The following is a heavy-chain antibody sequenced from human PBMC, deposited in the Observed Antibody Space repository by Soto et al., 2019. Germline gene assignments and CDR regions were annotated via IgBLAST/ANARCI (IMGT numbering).Heavy chain of an antibody. J-gene: IGHJ4*02. CDR3: AKPVWVLELYLGFDY. CDR1: GFTFSSYG. Sequence: TGGSLRLSCAASGFTFSSYGMHWVRQAPGKGLEWVAVISYDGSNKYYADSVKGRFTISRDNSKNTLYLQMNSLRAEDTAVYYCAKPVWVLELYLGFDYWGQGTLVTVSS. V-gene: IGHV3-30*18. D-gene: IGHD1-7*01. CDR2: ISYDGSNK.